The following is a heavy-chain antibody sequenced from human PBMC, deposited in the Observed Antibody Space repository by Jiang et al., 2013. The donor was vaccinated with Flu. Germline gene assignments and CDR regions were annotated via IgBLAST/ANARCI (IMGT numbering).Heavy chain of an antibody. CDR2: ISAYNGNT. J-gene: IGHJ5*02. CDR3: ARLPNSGYYLLWFDP. CDR1: GYTFTSYG. V-gene: IGHV1-18*01. D-gene: IGHD3-22*01. Sequence: EVKKPGASVKVSCKASGYTFTSYGISWVRQAPGQGLEWMGWISAYNGNTNYAQKLQGRVTMTTDTSTSTAYMELRSLRSDDTAVYYCARLPNSGYYLLWFDPWGQGTLVTVSS.